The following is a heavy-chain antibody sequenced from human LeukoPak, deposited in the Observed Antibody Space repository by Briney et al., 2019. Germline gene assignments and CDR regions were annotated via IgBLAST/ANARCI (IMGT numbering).Heavy chain of an antibody. D-gene: IGHD2-2*01. Sequence: AGGSLRLSCTASGFTFNRYDMHWVRQAPGKGLMWVSLISTDGKSTRYAESVKGRFTISRDNAKNALYLQMDILRVEDTALYFCVRDYQFIQEVWGQGTTVTVSS. CDR1: GFTFNRYD. V-gene: IGHV3-74*01. J-gene: IGHJ6*02. CDR3: VRDYQFIQEV. CDR2: ISTDGKST.